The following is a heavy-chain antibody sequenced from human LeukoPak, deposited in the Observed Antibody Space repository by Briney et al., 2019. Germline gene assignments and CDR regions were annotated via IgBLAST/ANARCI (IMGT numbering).Heavy chain of an antibody. D-gene: IGHD2-21*02. CDR2: IYYSGST. J-gene: IGHJ3*02. CDR3: ARVMVVVTAIQSFDAFDI. Sequence: PSETLSLTCTVSGGSISSSSYYWGWIRQPPGKGLEWIGSIYYSGSTNYNPSLKSRVTISVDTSKNQFSLKLSSVTAADTAVYYCARVMVVVTAIQSFDAFDIWGQGTMVTVSS. CDR1: GGSISSSSYY. V-gene: IGHV4-39*07.